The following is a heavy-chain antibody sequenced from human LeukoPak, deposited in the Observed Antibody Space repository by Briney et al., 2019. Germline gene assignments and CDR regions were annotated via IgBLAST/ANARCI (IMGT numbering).Heavy chain of an antibody. CDR2: MNPNSGNT. CDR3: AREPESSITTFDY. J-gene: IGHJ4*02. V-gene: IGHV1-8*01. D-gene: IGHD3-3*01. Sequence: GGSVKVSCKASGYTFTSYDINWVRQATGQGLEWMGWMNPNSGNTGYAQKFQGRVTMTRNTSISTAYMELSSLRSEDTAVYYCAREPESSITTFDYWGQGTLVTVSS. CDR1: GYTFTSYD.